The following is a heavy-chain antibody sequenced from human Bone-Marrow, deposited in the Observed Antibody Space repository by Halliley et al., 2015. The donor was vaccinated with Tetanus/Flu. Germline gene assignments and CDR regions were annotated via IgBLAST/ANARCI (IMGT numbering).Heavy chain of an antibody. D-gene: IGHD3-10*01. CDR2: INHSGST. CDR1: GESFSGYF. V-gene: IGHV4-34*01. J-gene: IGHJ6*02. Sequence: TLSLTCAVYGESFSGYFWTWIRQPPGTGLEWIGEINHSGSTTYSPSLKSRVTISVDTSKNQFSLKLGSVTAADTALYYCARGRGLRALRHARGGFAVGNPSGDYYHGMDVWGQGTTVRVSS. CDR3: ARGRGLRALRHARGGFAVGNPSGDYYHGMDV.